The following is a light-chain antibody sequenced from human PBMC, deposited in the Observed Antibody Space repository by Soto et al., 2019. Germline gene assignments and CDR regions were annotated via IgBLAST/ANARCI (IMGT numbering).Light chain of an antibody. CDR3: AAWDDSLSGWV. Sequence: QPVLTQPPSASGTPGQRVTISCSGSSSNIGSHYVYWYQQLPGTAPKLLIYSNDQRPSGVPDRFSGSKSGTSVSLAISGLRSEDEADYYGAAWDDSLSGWVFGGGTKLTVL. CDR1: SSNIGSHY. V-gene: IGLV1-47*02. CDR2: SND. J-gene: IGLJ3*02.